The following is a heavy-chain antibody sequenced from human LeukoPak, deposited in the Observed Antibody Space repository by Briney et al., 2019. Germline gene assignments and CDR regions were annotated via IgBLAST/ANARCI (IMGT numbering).Heavy chain of an antibody. CDR1: GYTFTGYY. J-gene: IGHJ4*02. D-gene: IGHD5-12*01. CDR3: ARDLSGGHSGYDFPYFDY. CDR2: INPNSGGT. V-gene: IGHV1-2*02. Sequence: ASVKVSCKASGYTFTGYYMHWVRQAPGQGLEWMGWINPNSGGTNYAQKFQGRVTMTRDTSISTAYMELSRLRSDDTAVYYCARDLSGGHSGYDFPYFDYWGQGTLVTVSS.